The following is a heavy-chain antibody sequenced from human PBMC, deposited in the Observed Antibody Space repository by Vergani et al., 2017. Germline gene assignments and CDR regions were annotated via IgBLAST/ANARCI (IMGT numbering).Heavy chain of an antibody. CDR1: GGSISSYY. D-gene: IGHD7-27*01. Sequence: QVQLQESGPGLVKPSVTLSLTCTVSGGSISSYYWSWIRQPPGKGLEWIGRIYTSGSTNYNPSLKSRVTISVDTSKNQFSLKLSSVTAADTAVYYCAREPALQNYLTAWFDPWGQGTLVTVSS. CDR3: AREPALQNYLTAWFDP. V-gene: IGHV4-4*08. J-gene: IGHJ5*02. CDR2: IYTSGST.